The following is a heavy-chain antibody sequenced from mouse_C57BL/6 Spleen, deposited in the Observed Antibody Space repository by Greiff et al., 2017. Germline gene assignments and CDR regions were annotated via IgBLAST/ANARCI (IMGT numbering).Heavy chain of an antibody. Sequence: QVQLQQPGAELVMPGASVKLSCKASGYTFTSYWMHWVKQRPRQGLEWIGEIDPSDSYTNYNQKFKGKSTLTVDKSSSTAYMQLSSLTSEDSAVYYCARGTTVVATPFDYWGQGTTLTVSS. V-gene: IGHV1-69*01. CDR3: ARGTTVVATPFDY. D-gene: IGHD1-1*01. CDR2: IDPSDSYT. CDR1: GYTFTSYW. J-gene: IGHJ2*01.